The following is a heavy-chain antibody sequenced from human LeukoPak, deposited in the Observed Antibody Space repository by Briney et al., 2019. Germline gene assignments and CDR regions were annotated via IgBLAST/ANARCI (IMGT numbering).Heavy chain of an antibody. CDR2: IYYSGST. CDR3: ARDASNAFDI. Sequence: SETLSLTCTVSGGSISSYYWSWIRQPPGKGLEWIGYIYYSGSTNYNPSLKSRVTISVDTPKNQFSLKLSSVTAADTAVYYCARDASNAFDIWGQGTMVTVSS. V-gene: IGHV4-59*01. CDR1: GGSISSYY. J-gene: IGHJ3*02.